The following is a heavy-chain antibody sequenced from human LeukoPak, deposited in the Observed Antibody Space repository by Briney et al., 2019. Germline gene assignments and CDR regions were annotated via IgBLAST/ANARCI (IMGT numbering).Heavy chain of an antibody. CDR1: GYSISSGYY. Sequence: PSETLSLTCTVSGYSISSGYYWGWIRQPPGKGLEWIGNIHPTGSTYYNPSLKSRVTISVDTSKNQFSLKVSSVSAADTAVYYCARAYSSRWYWNWFDPWGQGTLVTVSS. CDR3: ARAYSSRWYWNWFDP. J-gene: IGHJ5*02. CDR2: IHPTGST. V-gene: IGHV4-38-2*02. D-gene: IGHD6-13*01.